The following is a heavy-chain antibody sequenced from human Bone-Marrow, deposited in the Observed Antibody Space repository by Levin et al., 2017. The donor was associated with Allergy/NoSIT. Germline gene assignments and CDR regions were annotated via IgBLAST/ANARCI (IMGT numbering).Heavy chain of an antibody. D-gene: IGHD6-19*01. CDR2: IRESGERT. CDR1: GFTFSNYA. Sequence: GESLKISCAASGFTFSNYAISWVRQLPGKGLQWVSAIRESGERTYYTDSVRGRFTVSRDNSKNTLYLQMNNLRGEDTAMYYCAREMGGTRGWYTVDYWGQGTLVAVSP. J-gene: IGHJ4*02. V-gene: IGHV3-23*01. CDR3: AREMGGTRGWYTVDY.